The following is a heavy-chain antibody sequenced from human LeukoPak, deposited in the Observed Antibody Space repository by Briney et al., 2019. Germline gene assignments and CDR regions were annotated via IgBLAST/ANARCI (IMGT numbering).Heavy chain of an antibody. D-gene: IGHD5-18*01. J-gene: IGHJ4*02. CDR2: FDPEDGET. Sequence: ASVKVSCKVSGYTLTELSMHWVRQAPGKGLEWMGGFDPEDGETIYAQKFQGRVTMTEDTSTDTAYMELSSLRSEDTAVYHCATPTAYTAMVTPLDYWGQGTLVTVSS. CDR3: ATPTAYTAMVTPLDY. CDR1: GYTLTELS. V-gene: IGHV1-24*01.